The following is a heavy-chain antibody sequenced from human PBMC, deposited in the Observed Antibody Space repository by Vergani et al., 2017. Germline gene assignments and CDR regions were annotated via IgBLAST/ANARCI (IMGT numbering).Heavy chain of an antibody. CDR1: GYTFTSYG. J-gene: IGHJ4*02. Sequence: QVQLVQSGAEVKKPGASVKVSCKASGYTFTSYGISWVRQAPGQGLEWMGWISAYNGNTNYAQKLQGRVTMTTDTSTSTAYMELRSLRSDDTAVYYCARATYDFWSGYPHHYYDFDYWGQGTLVTVSS. V-gene: IGHV1-18*01. D-gene: IGHD3-3*01. CDR2: ISAYNGNT. CDR3: ARATYDFWSGYPHHYYDFDY.